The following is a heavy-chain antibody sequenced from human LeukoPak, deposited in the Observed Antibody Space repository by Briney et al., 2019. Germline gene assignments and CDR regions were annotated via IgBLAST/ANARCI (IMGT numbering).Heavy chain of an antibody. CDR3: ARGRTRSLEYFQH. Sequence: GASVKVSCKASGGTFSSYAISWVRQAPGQGLEWMGRIIPILGIANYAQKFQGRVTITADKSTSTAYMELSSLRSEDTAVYYCARGRTRSLEYFQHWGQGTLVTVSS. D-gene: IGHD1-14*01. CDR2: IIPILGIA. J-gene: IGHJ1*01. V-gene: IGHV1-69*04. CDR1: GGTFSSYA.